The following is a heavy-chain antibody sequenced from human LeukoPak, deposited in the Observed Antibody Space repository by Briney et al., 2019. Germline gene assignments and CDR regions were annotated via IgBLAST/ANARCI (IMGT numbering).Heavy chain of an antibody. J-gene: IGHJ4*02. D-gene: IGHD2-8*01. CDR3: ARGGMLPFDY. CDR1: GYTFTSYG. V-gene: IGHV1-18*04. Sequence: ASVKVSCKASGYTFTSYGISWVRQAPGQGXXXMGWISAXNGNTNYAQKRQGRVTMTTDTSTSTAYMELRSLRSDDTAVYYCARGGMLPFDYWGQGTLVTVSS. CDR2: ISAXNGNT.